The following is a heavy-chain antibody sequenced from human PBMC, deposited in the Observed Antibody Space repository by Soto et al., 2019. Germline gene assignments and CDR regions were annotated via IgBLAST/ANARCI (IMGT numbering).Heavy chain of an antibody. CDR3: ARSRRSLRFLEWGAAPYYYYGMDV. J-gene: IGHJ6*02. V-gene: IGHV1-8*01. Sequence: ASVKVSCKASGYTFTRYDINWVRQATGQGLEWMGWMNPNSGNTGYAQKFQGRVTMTRNTSISTAYMELSSLRSEDTAVYYCARSRRSLRFLEWGAAPYYYYGMDVWGQGTTVTVSS. D-gene: IGHD3-3*01. CDR2: MNPNSGNT. CDR1: GYTFTRYD.